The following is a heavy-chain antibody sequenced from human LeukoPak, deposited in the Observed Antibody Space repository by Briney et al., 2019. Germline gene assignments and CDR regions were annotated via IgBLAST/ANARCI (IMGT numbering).Heavy chain of an antibody. V-gene: IGHV3-43*02. CDR3: AIAYESGSFYRAFAY. CDR2: ISGDSDNK. D-gene: IGHD3-10*01. CDR1: GLNVAAYA. J-gene: IGHJ4*02. Sequence: GGSLRLSCAASGLNVAAYAMYWVRQPPGKSLEWVSLISGDSDNKYSAASVRGRFAISRDNSKNSLYLQMNSLTTEDTALYYCAIAYESGSFYRAFAYWGQGALVTVSS.